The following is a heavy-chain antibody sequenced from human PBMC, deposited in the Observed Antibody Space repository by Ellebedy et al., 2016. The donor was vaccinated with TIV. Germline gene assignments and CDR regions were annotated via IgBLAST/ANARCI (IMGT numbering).Heavy chain of an antibody. Sequence: SETLSLXXAVYGGSFSGYYWSWIRQPPGKGLEWIGEINHSGSTNYNPSLKSRVTISVDTSKNQFSLKLSSVTAADTAVYYCARDGMAPNWFDPWGQGTLVTVSS. J-gene: IGHJ5*02. CDR3: ARDGMAPNWFDP. V-gene: IGHV4-34*01. D-gene: IGHD5-24*01. CDR1: GGSFSGYY. CDR2: INHSGST.